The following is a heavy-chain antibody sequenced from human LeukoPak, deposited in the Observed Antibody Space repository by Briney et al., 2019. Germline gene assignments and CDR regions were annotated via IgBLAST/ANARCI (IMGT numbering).Heavy chain of an antibody. J-gene: IGHJ4*02. CDR3: AIHYGDYFDY. D-gene: IGHD4-17*01. CDR2: INHSGST. V-gene: IGHV4-34*01. Sequence: PSETLSLTCAVYGGSFSGYYWSWIRQPPGKGLEWIGEINHSGSTNYNPSLKSRVTISVDTSKNQFSLKLSSATAADTAVYYCAIHYGDYFDYWGQGTLVTVSS. CDR1: GGSFSGYY.